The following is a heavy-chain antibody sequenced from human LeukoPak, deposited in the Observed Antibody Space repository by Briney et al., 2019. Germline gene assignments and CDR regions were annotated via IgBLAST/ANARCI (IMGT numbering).Heavy chain of an antibody. V-gene: IGHV1-24*01. CDR1: GYTLTELS. D-gene: IGHD6-13*01. CDR3: ATNTIGYSSSWSPFDY. J-gene: IGHJ4*02. Sequence: GASVKVSCKVSGYTLTELSMHWVRQAPGKGLEWMGGFDPEDGETIYAQKFQGRVTMTEDTSTDTAYMELSSLRSEDTAVYYCATNTIGYSSSWSPFDYWGQGTLATVSS. CDR2: FDPEDGET.